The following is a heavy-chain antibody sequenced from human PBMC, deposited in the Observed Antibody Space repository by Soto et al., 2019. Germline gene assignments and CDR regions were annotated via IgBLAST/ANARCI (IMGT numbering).Heavy chain of an antibody. D-gene: IGHD2-15*01. CDR1: GFTFNSYS. J-gene: IGHJ4*02. Sequence: GGSLRLSCAASGFTFNSYSMNWVRQAPRKGLEWVSSISSSSSYIYYADSVKGRFTISRDNAKNSLYLQMNSLRAEDTAVYYCARAPGRIFFDYWGQGTLVTVSS. CDR2: ISSSSSYI. V-gene: IGHV3-21*01. CDR3: ARAPGRIFFDY.